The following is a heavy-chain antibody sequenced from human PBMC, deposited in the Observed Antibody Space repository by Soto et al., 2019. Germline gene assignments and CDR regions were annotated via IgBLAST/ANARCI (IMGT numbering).Heavy chain of an antibody. Sequence: GGSLRLSCEVSGFTFSAYWMHWVRQVPGKGLIWVSRISDDGSTTTYADSVKGRFTISRDNAKNTLYLQMNSLRADDTGLYYCTRGPRVSSTGTGAHWGQRTLVTVSS. J-gene: IGHJ4*02. V-gene: IGHV3-74*01. CDR3: TRGPRVSSTGTGAH. CDR1: GFTFSAYW. D-gene: IGHD1-1*01. CDR2: ISDDGSTT.